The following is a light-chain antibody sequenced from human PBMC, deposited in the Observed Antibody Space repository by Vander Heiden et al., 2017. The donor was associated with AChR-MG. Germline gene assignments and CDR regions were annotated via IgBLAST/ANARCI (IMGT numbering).Light chain of an antibody. CDR1: QSISVY. CDR3: QQSDSTLGYT. Sequence: DIQMTQSPSSLSASVGDRVTIPCRASQSISVYLNWYQHKPGKAPKLLIYAASTLETGVPSRFSGSGSGTDFTLTISSLQPEDFATYFCQQSDSTLGYTFGQGTKMEIK. V-gene: IGKV1-39*01. J-gene: IGKJ2*01. CDR2: AAS.